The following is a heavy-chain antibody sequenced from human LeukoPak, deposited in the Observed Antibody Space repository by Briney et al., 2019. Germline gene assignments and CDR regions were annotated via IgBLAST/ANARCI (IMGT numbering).Heavy chain of an antibody. CDR2: INPNSGGT. D-gene: IGHD3-10*01. CDR3: ARAPPNSGSYYRLHSWFDP. CDR1: GYTFTDYY. Sequence: ASVKVSCKASGYTFTDYYMHWVRQAPGQGLEWMGRINPNSGGTNYAQKFQGRVTMTRDTSISTAYMELSNLRSDDTAFYYCARAPPNSGSYYRLHSWFDPWGQGALVTVSS. V-gene: IGHV1-2*06. J-gene: IGHJ5*02.